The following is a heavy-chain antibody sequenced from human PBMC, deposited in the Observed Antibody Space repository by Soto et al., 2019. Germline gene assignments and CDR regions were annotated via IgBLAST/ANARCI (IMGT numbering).Heavy chain of an antibody. V-gene: IGHV1-69*01. CDR3: ARDRDDYGSGNYYNRIDF. CDR2: IIPIFGTP. Sequence: QVQLVQSGAEVKKPGSSVKVSCKASGGIFSTYAISWLRQAPGQGLEWMGGIIPIFGTPNYAQRFQCRVPITEDESTSTAYMELSRLRSEDTAVYYCARDRDDYGSGNYYNRIDFWGQGTLVTVSS. D-gene: IGHD3-10*01. CDR1: GGIFSTYA. J-gene: IGHJ4*02.